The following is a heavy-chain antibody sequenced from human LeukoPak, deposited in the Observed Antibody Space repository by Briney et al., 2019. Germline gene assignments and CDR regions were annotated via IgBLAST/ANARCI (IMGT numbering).Heavy chain of an antibody. J-gene: IGHJ2*01. CDR2: IYYSGST. CDR1: GGSISSGGYY. CDR3: ARDPHSALYFDL. V-gene: IGHV4-31*03. Sequence: SETLSLTCTVSGGSISSGGYYWSWIRQHPGKGLEWIGYIYYSGSTYYNPSLKSRVTISVDTSKNQFSLKLSSVTAADTAVYYCARDPHSALYFDLWGRGTLVTVSS. D-gene: IGHD3-3*02.